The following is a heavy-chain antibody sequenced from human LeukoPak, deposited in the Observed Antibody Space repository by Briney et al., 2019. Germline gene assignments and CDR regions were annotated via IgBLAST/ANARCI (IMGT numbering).Heavy chain of an antibody. CDR3: ARELRGYCSTTSCPFGY. CDR2: IYNDGRT. V-gene: IGHV3-66*02. Sequence: GGSLRLSCAASGFTVSNNYMSWVRQAPGKGLEWVSVIYNDGRTYSADSVKGRFTISSDNSKNTLYLQMNSLRTEDTAVYYCARELRGYCSTTSCPFGYWGQGALVTVSS. J-gene: IGHJ4*02. CDR1: GFTVSNNY. D-gene: IGHD2-2*01.